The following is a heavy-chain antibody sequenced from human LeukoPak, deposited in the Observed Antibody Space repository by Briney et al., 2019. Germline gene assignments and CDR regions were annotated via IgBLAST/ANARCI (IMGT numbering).Heavy chain of an antibody. CDR1: GFTFSSYS. J-gene: IGHJ6*03. Sequence: GGSLRLSCAASGFTFSSYSMNWVRQAPGKGLEWVSYISSSSSTIYYADSVKGRFTISRDNAKNSLYLQMNSLRAEDTAVYYCARSYGDYYYYYYYMDVWGKGTTVTVSS. CDR3: ARSYGDYYYYYYYMDV. CDR2: ISSSSSTI. D-gene: IGHD4-17*01. V-gene: IGHV3-48*01.